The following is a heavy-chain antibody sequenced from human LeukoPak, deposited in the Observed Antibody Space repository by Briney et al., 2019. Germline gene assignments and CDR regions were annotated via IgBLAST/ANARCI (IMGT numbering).Heavy chain of an antibody. V-gene: IGHV3-9*01. D-gene: IGHD3-10*01. CDR2: ISWNSGSI. CDR3: AKGPMVRGVPYYFDY. J-gene: IGHJ4*02. CDR1: GFTFDGYA. Sequence: PGGSLRLSCAACGFTFDGYAMHWVRQAPGKGLEWVSGISWNSGSIGYADSVKGRFTISRDNAKNSLYLQMNSLRAEDTALYYRAKGPMVRGVPYYFDYWGQGTLVTVSS.